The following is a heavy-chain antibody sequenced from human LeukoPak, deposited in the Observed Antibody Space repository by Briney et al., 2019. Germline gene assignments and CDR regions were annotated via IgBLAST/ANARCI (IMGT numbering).Heavy chain of an antibody. D-gene: IGHD5-24*01. CDR3: ARLFYEMGPRYNWFDP. CDR1: GYSFTSYW. Sequence: GESLKISCKGSGYSFTSYWIGWVSQIPGKGLEGMGIIYPGVSDTRYSPSFQGQVTISADKSISTAYLQWSSLKASDTAMYYCARLFYEMGPRYNWFDPWGQGTLVTVSS. CDR2: IYPGVSDT. V-gene: IGHV5-51*01. J-gene: IGHJ5*02.